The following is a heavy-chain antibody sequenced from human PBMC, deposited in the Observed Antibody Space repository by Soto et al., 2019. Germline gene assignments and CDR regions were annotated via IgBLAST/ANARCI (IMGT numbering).Heavy chain of an antibody. CDR1: GFTISNYA. CDR3: AKATNYHSGPYFDYYYYGMEV. CDR2: ISSGGGST. J-gene: IGHJ6*02. Sequence: GGSLLVSCAASGFTISNYAMIWGRPAPGKGLEAVSAISSGGGSTYYADSVKGRFTISRDNSTNTPYLQMNSLRAEDTAVYYCAKATNYHSGPYFDYYYYGMEVWGQGTTVPV. D-gene: IGHD3-22*01. V-gene: IGHV3-23*01.